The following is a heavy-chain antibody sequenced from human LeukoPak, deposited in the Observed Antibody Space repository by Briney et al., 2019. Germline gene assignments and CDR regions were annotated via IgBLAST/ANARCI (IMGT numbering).Heavy chain of an antibody. Sequence: PSETLSLTCTVSGGSISSYYWSWIRQPPGKGLEWIGYIYYSGSTNYNPSLKSRVTISVDTSKNQFSLKLSSVTAADTAVYYCARDQGRGWGSYYYYYMDVWGKGTTVTVSS. CDR3: ARDQGRGWGSYYYYYMDV. CDR2: IYYSGST. CDR1: GGSISSYY. V-gene: IGHV4-59*01. D-gene: IGHD6-19*01. J-gene: IGHJ6*03.